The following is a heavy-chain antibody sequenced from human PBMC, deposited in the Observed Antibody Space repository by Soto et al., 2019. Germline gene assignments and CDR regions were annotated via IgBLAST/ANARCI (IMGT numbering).Heavy chain of an antibody. J-gene: IGHJ4*02. Sequence: QFQLVQSGAEVKKPESSVKVSCKAPGGTFSAYAIIWVRQAPGQGLEWMGGIIPMFGTANYAQRFQDRVTITADESTNTVYMELSSLRSEDTAVYFCASGIQLWLRRINNGYSGWGQGTLVTVSS. CDR3: ASGIQLWLRRINNGYSG. V-gene: IGHV1-69*12. CDR1: GGTFSAYA. D-gene: IGHD5-18*01. CDR2: IIPMFGTA.